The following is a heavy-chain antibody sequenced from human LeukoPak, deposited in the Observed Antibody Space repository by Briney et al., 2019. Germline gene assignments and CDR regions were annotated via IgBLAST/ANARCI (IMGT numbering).Heavy chain of an antibody. Sequence: GGSLRLSCAASGFTFSSYAMSWVRQAPGKGLEWVSGLSASGGTTFYADSVKGRFTISRDISKNTLYLQMNSLRGDDTAVYYCAKDRTASPRIFDYWGQGSLVTVSS. CDR3: AKDRTASPRIFDY. J-gene: IGHJ4*02. CDR1: GFTFSSYA. V-gene: IGHV3-23*01. CDR2: LSASGGTT. D-gene: IGHD2-21*01.